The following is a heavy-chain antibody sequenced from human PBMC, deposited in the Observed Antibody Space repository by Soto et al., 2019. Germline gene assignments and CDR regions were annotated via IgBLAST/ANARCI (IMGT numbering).Heavy chain of an antibody. Sequence: GGCLGLSRAASGFTVRSNYMRWVRQGPGKGLEWVSVIYSGGSTYYADSVKGRFTISRDNSKNTLFLQMNSLRAEDTAIYYCAKKVNSGSGSQFFDYWGQGTLVTVSS. J-gene: IGHJ4*02. CDR1: GFTVRSNY. CDR3: AKKVNSGSGSQFFDY. V-gene: IGHV3-53*01. CDR2: IYSGGST. D-gene: IGHD3-10*01.